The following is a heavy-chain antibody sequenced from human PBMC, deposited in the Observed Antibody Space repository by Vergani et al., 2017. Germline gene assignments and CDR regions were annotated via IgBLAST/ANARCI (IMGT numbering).Heavy chain of an antibody. CDR1: GYSFTSYW. J-gene: IGHJ4*02. CDR2: ISAYNGNI. Sequence: VQLVQSGAEVKKPGESLRISCKGSGYSFTSYWISWVRQMPGKGLEWMGWISAYNGNINYAQKLQGRVTMTTDTSTSTAYMELRSLRSDDTAVYYCAREAGYSGYDCGDYWGQGTLVTVSS. CDR3: AREAGYSGYDCGDY. D-gene: IGHD5-12*01. V-gene: IGHV1-18*04.